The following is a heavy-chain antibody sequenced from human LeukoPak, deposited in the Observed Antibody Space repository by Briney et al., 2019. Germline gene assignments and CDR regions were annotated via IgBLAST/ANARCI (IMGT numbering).Heavy chain of an antibody. D-gene: IGHD1-1*01. J-gene: IGHJ4*02. CDR1: GFTFSSYW. V-gene: IGHV3-7*01. CDR3: ARHYLESDGFDY. CDR2: IKQDGSEK. Sequence: PGGSLRLSCAVSGFTFSSYWMSWVRQAPGKGLEWVANIKQDGSEKYYVDSVMGRFTISRDNAKNSLYLQMNSLRAEDTAVYYCARHYLESDGFDYWGQGTLVTVSS.